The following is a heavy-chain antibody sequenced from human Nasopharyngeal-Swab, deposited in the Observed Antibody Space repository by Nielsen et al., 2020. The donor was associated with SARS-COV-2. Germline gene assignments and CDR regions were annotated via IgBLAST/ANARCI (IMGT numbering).Heavy chain of an antibody. V-gene: IGHV3-9*01. D-gene: IGHD3-3*01. CDR2: ISWNSGSI. Sequence: GGSLRLSCAASGFTFDDYAMHWVRQAPGKGLEWVSGISWNSGSIGYADSVKGRFTISRDNSKNSLYLQINSLRVEDTAMYYCARDTYHFWSGYRYFDSWGQGTLVTVSS. J-gene: IGHJ4*02. CDR1: GFTFDDYA. CDR3: ARDTYHFWSGYRYFDS.